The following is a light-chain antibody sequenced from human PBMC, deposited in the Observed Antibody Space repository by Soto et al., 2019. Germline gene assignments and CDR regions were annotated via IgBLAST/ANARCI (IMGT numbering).Light chain of an antibody. Sequence: QSVLTQPASVSGSPGQSITISCTGTSSDVGGYNYVSWYQQHPGKAPKLMIYYVRNRPSGVSNRFSGSKSVNTASLTISGFQAEDESVYYCSSYTPTSTFVFGTGNKVTVL. CDR3: SSYTPTSTFV. CDR2: YVR. V-gene: IGLV2-14*01. J-gene: IGLJ1*01. CDR1: SSDVGGYNY.